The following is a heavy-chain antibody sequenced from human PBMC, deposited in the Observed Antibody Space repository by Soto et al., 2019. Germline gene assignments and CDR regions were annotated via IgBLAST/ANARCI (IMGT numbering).Heavy chain of an antibody. V-gene: IGHV3-23*01. D-gene: IGHD2-15*01. J-gene: IGHJ3*01. Sequence: PGGSLRLACAASGFTFSIYGMSWVRQVAGKGLEWVSTISDSGDSAYYADSVKGRFTISRDNSQNTLYLQMNSLRAEDTAVYYCARPYGGKIGDANDLWGQGTMVTVSS. CDR3: ARPYGGKIGDANDL. CDR1: GFTFSIYG. CDR2: ISDSGDSA.